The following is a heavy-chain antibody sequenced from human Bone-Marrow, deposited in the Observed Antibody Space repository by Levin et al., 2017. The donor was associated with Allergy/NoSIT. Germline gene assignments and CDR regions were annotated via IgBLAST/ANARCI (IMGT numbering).Heavy chain of an antibody. CDR3: AKGTSGYTPLQI. CDR1: GNIFSDSY. D-gene: IGHD3-22*01. Sequence: GASVKVSCKASGNIFSDSYFHWVRQAPGQGLEWMGWIKPQTGVTNFAQNFRGRVILTRDMSTSTAYMELTSLTSDDTAKYFCAKGTSGYTPLQIWGQGTLVTVSS. V-gene: IGHV1-2*02. J-gene: IGHJ4*02. CDR2: IKPQTGVT.